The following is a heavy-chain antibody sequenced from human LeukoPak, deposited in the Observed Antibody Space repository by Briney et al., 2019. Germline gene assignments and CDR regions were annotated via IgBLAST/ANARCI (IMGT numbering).Heavy chain of an antibody. D-gene: IGHD3-10*01. V-gene: IGHV4-39*01. CDR3: ARRRSGKNWFNP. J-gene: IGHJ5*02. Sequence: PSETLSLTCTVSTGSISSGDYYWGWVRQPPGEGLEWIASINYSGTTFYNPSLKSRVTISVDTSENQFSLKVSSVTAADTALYYCARRRSGKNWFNPWGQGTLVTVSS. CDR2: INYSGTT. CDR1: TGSISSGDYY.